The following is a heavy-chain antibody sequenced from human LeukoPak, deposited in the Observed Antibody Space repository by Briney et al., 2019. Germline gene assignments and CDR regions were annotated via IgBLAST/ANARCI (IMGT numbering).Heavy chain of an antibody. J-gene: IGHJ4*02. CDR1: GFTFSDYY. Sequence: GGSLRLSCAASGFTFSDYYMSWIRQAPGKGLEWVSYISSSGSTIYYADSVKGRFTISRDNSKNILYVQMNSLRVEDTAIYYCAGPSSSGVGYWGQGTLVTVSS. V-gene: IGHV3-11*04. D-gene: IGHD6-6*01. CDR3: AGPSSSGVGY. CDR2: ISSSGSTI.